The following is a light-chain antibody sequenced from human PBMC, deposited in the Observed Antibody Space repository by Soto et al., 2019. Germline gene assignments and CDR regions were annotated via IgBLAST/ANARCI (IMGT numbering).Light chain of an antibody. J-gene: IGLJ1*01. CDR2: EVT. CDR1: SSDVGGYNY. V-gene: IGLV2-8*01. Sequence: QSALTQPPSASGSPGQSVTISYTGTSSDVGGYNYVSWYQQHPGKVPKLMIYEVTKRPSGVPDRFSGSKSGNTASLTVSGLQTEDEDDYYCSSYAGTAYVFGTGTKVTVL. CDR3: SSYAGTAYV.